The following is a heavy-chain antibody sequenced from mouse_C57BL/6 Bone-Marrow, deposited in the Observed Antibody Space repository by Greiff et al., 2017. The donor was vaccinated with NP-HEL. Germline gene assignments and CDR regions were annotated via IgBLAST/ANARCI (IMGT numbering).Heavy chain of an antibody. CDR3: ARSDYYYGSSYWFAY. D-gene: IGHD1-1*01. CDR2: IYPRSGNT. CDR1: GYTFTSYG. V-gene: IGHV1-81*01. Sequence: QVHLQQSGAELARPGASVKLSCKASGYTFTSYGISWVKQRTGQGLEWIGEIYPRSGNTYYNEKFKGKATLTADKSSSTAYMELRSLTSEDSAVYFCARSDYYYGSSYWFAYWGQGTLVTVSA. J-gene: IGHJ3*01.